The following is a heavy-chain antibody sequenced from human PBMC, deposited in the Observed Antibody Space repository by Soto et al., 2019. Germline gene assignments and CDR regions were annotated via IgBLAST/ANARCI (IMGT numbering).Heavy chain of an antibody. Sequence: SLRLSCAAPGFTFSSYSMNWVRQAPGKGLEWVSSISSSSSYIYYADSVKGRFTNSRDNAKNSLYLQMNSLRAEDTAVYYCAREGIAVAGYYFDYWGQGTLVTVSS. CDR1: GFTFSSYS. V-gene: IGHV3-21*01. CDR2: ISSSSSYI. J-gene: IGHJ4*02. D-gene: IGHD6-19*01. CDR3: AREGIAVAGYYFDY.